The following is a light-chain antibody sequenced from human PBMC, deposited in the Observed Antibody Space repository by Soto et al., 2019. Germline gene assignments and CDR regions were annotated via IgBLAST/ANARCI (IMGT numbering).Light chain of an antibody. CDR2: DAS. CDR1: QSISSW. J-gene: IGKJ4*01. Sequence: DSQMTQSPSTLSASVGDRVTITCLAIQSISSWLAWYQQKPGKAPKLLIYDASSLESGVPSRFSGSGSGTEFTLTISSLQPDDFATYYCQQYNSPALTFGGGTKVEIK. CDR3: QQYNSPALT. V-gene: IGKV1-5*01.